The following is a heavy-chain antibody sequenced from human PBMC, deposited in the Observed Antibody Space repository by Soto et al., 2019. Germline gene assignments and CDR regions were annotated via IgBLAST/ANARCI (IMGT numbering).Heavy chain of an antibody. J-gene: IGHJ4*02. D-gene: IGHD3-3*01. CDR3: ARHTGFLEWLLFFFDY. CDR2: ISFDGSNK. CDR1: GFTFSRSG. V-gene: IGHV3-30-3*01. Sequence: PGGSLRLSCAASGFTFSRSGMHWVRQAPGQGLEWVAVISFDGSNKYYADSVKGRFTISGDNSKNTLYLQMNSLRAEDTAVYYCARHTGFLEWLLFFFDYWGQGTQVTVSS.